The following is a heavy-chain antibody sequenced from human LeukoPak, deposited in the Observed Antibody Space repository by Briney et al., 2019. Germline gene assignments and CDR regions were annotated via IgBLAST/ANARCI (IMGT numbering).Heavy chain of an antibody. CDR2: ISGSGGST. V-gene: IGHV3-23*01. CDR3: AKEYCSGGSCYSLYTMGLDP. Sequence: PGGSLRLSCAASGFTFSSYAMSWVRQAPGKGLEWVSAISGSGGSTYYADSVKGRFTISRDNSKNTLYLQMNSLRVEDTAVYYCAKEYCSGGSCYSLYTMGLDPWGQGTLVTVSS. J-gene: IGHJ5*02. D-gene: IGHD2-15*01. CDR1: GFTFSSYA.